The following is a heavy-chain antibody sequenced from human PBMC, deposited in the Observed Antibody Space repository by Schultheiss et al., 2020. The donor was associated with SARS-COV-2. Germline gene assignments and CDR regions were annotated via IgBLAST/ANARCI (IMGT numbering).Heavy chain of an antibody. CDR3: ARGRYYYGSGSYYGVVRPLYYYYYYMDV. D-gene: IGHD3-10*01. V-gene: IGHV4-34*01. CDR2: INHSGST. Sequence: SETLSLTCAVYGGSFSGYYWSWIRQPPGKGLEWIGEINHSGSTNYNPSLKSRVTISVDTSKNQFSLKLSSVTAADTAVYYCARGRYYYGSGSYYGVVRPLYYYYYYMDVWGKGTTVIVSS. CDR1: GGSFSGYY. J-gene: IGHJ6*03.